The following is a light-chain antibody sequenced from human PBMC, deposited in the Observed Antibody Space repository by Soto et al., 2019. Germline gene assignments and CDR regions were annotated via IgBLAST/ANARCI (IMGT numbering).Light chain of an antibody. CDR3: QQYNNWPSEYT. CDR1: QSVSSK. CDR2: DAS. Sequence: EIVMPQSPATQSVSPGERATLSCRASQSVSSKLAWYQQKPGQAPRLLIYDASTRATGIPARFSGSGSGTEFTLTISRLQSEDFAVYDCQQYNNWPSEYTFGQGTKLEIK. J-gene: IGKJ2*01. V-gene: IGKV3D-15*01.